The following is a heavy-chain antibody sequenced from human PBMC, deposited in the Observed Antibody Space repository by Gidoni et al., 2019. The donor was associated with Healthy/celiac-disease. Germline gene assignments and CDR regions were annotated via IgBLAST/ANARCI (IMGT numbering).Heavy chain of an antibody. J-gene: IGHJ4*02. Sequence: QLQLQESGPGLVKPSETLSLTCTVSGGSISSRSYYWGWIRQPPGKGLEWIGSIYYSGSTYYNPSLKRRVTISVDTSKNQFSLKLSSVTAADTAVYYCARDQGAYDSSGYHPLDYWGQGTLVTVSS. CDR2: IYYSGST. CDR1: GGSISSRSYY. V-gene: IGHV4-39*07. D-gene: IGHD3-22*01. CDR3: ARDQGAYDSSGYHPLDY.